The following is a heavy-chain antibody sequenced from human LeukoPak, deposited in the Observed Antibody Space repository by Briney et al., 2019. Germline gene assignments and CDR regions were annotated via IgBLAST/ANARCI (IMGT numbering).Heavy chain of an antibody. CDR3: AESYGYNAFDI. V-gene: IGHV3-7*01. CDR2: IKEDGSGE. Sequence: GGSLRLSCVASGFTFTSYWMAWVRQTPGKGLEWVADIKEDGSGEYYVDSVKGRFTISRDNAKNSLYLQMNSLRAEDTAVYYCAESYGYNAFDIWGQGTMVTVSS. CDR1: GFTFTSYW. D-gene: IGHD5-18*01. J-gene: IGHJ3*02.